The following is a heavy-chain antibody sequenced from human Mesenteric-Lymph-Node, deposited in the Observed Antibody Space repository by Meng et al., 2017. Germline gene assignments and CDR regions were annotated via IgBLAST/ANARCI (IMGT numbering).Heavy chain of an antibody. Sequence: QVQLPESGPGLVKPSQTLPLTLTVSGGSISSGGHSWSWIRQHPGKGLEWIAYIYYSGSTYYNPSLKSRVILSVDTSKNQFSLKLSSVTAADTAVYYCARVDSSGYFLDYWGQGTLVTVSS. V-gene: IGHV4-31*03. D-gene: IGHD3-22*01. CDR2: IYYSGST. CDR1: GGSISSGGHS. CDR3: ARVDSSGYFLDY. J-gene: IGHJ4*01.